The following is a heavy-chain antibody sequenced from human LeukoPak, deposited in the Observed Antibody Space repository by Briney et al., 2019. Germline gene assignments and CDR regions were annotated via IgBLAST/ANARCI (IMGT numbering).Heavy chain of an antibody. V-gene: IGHV3-48*03. J-gene: IGHJ4*02. CDR3: ARDSPVYGDYVTLDY. CDR1: GFTFSSYE. CDR2: ISSSGSTI. Sequence: GGSLRLSCAASGFTFSSYEMNWVRQAPGKGLEWVSYISSSGSTIYYADSVKGRFTISRDNAKNSLYLQMNSLRAEDTAVYYCARDSPVYGDYVTLDYWGQGTLVTVSS. D-gene: IGHD4-17*01.